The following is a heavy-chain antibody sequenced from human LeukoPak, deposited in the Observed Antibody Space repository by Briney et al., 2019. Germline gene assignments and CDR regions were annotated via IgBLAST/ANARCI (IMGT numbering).Heavy chain of an antibody. D-gene: IGHD2-2*01. CDR3: ARDLGDIVVIPTAISLP. J-gene: IGHJ5*02. CDR1: GYSFTSYG. Sequence: ASVKVSCKASGYSFTSYGISWVRQAPGQGLKWMGWISAYNGNTKYAHKLQGRVTMTTDTSTSTAYMELRSLRSDDTAVYYCARDLGDIVVIPTAISLPWGQGTLVTVSS. V-gene: IGHV1-18*01. CDR2: ISAYNGNT.